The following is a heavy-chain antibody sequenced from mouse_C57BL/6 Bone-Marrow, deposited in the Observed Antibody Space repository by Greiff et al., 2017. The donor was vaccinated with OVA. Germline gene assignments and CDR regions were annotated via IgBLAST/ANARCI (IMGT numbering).Heavy chain of an antibody. CDR1: GYTFTDYE. D-gene: IGHD1-1*01. CDR2: IAPETGGT. J-gene: IGHJ4*01. CDR3: TRSNYEDYAMDY. V-gene: IGHV1-15*01. Sequence: QVQLQQSGAELVRPGASVTLSCKASGYTFTDYEMHWVKQTPVHGLEWIGAIAPETGGTAYNQKFKGKAILTADKSSSTAYMDLRSLTSEDSAGYYCTRSNYEDYAMDYWGQGTSVTGSS.